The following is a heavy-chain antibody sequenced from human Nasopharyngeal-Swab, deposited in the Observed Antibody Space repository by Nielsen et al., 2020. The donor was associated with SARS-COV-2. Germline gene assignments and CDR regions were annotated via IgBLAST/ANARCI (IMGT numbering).Heavy chain of an antibody. D-gene: IGHD3-22*01. CDR2: INPSGGST. CDR3: ARDQIGDSSGYDFDY. Sequence: ASVKVSCKASGYTFTSYYMHWVRQAPGQGLEWMGIINPSGGSTSYAQKFRGRVTMTRDTSTSTVYMELSSLRSEDTAVYYCARDQIGDSSGYDFDYWGQGTLVTVSS. CDR1: GYTFTSYY. V-gene: IGHV1-46*01. J-gene: IGHJ4*02.